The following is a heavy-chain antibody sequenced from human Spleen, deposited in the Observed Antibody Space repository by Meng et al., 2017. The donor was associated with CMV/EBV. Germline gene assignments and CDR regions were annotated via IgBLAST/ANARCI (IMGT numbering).Heavy chain of an antibody. J-gene: IGHJ5*02. Sequence: LQLQVSGPGLVKPSETLSLTFTSSGGSNSSSSYYCGRIRQPPGKGLEWIGSIYYSGSTYYNPSLKSRVTISVDTSKNQFSLKLSSVTAADTAVYYCARDWKRIQGGWFDPWGQGTLVTVSS. CDR2: IYYSGST. V-gene: IGHV4-39*07. D-gene: IGHD5-18*01. CDR1: GGSNSSSSYY. CDR3: ARDWKRIQGGWFDP.